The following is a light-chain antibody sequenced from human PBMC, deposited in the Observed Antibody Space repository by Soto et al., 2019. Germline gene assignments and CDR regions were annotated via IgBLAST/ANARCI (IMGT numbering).Light chain of an antibody. V-gene: IGKV1-39*01. CDR3: QQSYRTPGT. CDR2: AAS. CDR1: QSISTY. Sequence: DIQMTQSPSSLSASVGDRVTITCRASQSISTYLNWYQQKPGKAPKVLIYAASSLQSGVPSRFSGSGSGTDLTLTIRSLQPEDFATYYCQQSYRTPGTFGQGTQVEIK. J-gene: IGKJ1*01.